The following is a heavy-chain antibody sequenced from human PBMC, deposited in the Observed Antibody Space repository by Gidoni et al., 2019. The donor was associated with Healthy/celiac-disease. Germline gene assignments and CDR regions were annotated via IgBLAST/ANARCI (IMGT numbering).Heavy chain of an antibody. J-gene: IGHJ3*02. CDR2: IIPIFGTA. V-gene: IGHV1-69*01. CDR1: GGTFSRFA. D-gene: IGHD3-22*01. Sequence: QVPLVQSGAEVKKPGSSVKVSCKASGGTFSRFAISWVRQAPGQGLEWMGGIIPIFGTANYAQKFQGRVTITADESTSTAYMELSSLRSEDTAVYYCARWSSLHDSSGYYARVSYAFDIWGQGTMVTVSS. CDR3: ARWSSLHDSSGYYARVSYAFDI.